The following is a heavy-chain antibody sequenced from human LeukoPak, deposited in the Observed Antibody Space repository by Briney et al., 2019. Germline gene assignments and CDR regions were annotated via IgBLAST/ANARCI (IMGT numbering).Heavy chain of an antibody. CDR1: GFTFGDYA. D-gene: IGHD3-9*01. CDR2: IRSKAYGGTT. V-gene: IGHV3-49*04. J-gene: IGHJ4*02. CDR3: TRDPPSHYDILT. Sequence: SLRLPCTASGFTFGDYAMSWVRQAPGKGLEWVGFIRSKAYGGTTEYAASVKGRFTISRDDSKSIAYLQMNSLKTEDTAEYYCTRDPPSHYDILTWGQGTLVTVSS.